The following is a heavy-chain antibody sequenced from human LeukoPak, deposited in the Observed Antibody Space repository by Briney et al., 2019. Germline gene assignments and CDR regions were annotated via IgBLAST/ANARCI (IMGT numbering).Heavy chain of an antibody. J-gene: IGHJ4*02. CDR3: ARQGDYYDSSGYPYHFDY. Sequence: GGSLRLSCAASGFTVSSNYMNWIRQAPGKGLEWVSVIYSGGNTDYADSVRGRFAISRDTSKNTLYLQMNSLRAEDTAVYYCARQGDYYDSSGYPYHFDYWGQGTLVTVSS. CDR2: IYSGGNT. D-gene: IGHD3-22*01. V-gene: IGHV3-66*04. CDR1: GFTVSSNY.